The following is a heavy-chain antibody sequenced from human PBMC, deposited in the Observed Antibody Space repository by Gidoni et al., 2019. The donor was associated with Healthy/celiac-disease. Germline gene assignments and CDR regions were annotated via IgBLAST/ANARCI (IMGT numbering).Heavy chain of an antibody. V-gene: IGHV3-9*01. Sequence: DVQLVESGGGLVQPGRSLRLSCAASGFTFADYAMHWVRQAPGKCLEGGSGIRWKSGSIGYADSVNGRVTIARDNAKNSLYLQMNSLRAEDTALYYCAKDKGGGSYYYYYMDVWGKGTTVTVSS. J-gene: IGHJ6*03. CDR3: AKDKGGGSYYYYYMDV. D-gene: IGHD3-16*01. CDR2: IRWKSGSI. CDR1: GFTFADYA.